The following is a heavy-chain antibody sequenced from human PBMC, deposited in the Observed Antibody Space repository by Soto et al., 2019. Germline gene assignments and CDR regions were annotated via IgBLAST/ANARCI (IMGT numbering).Heavy chain of an antibody. Sequence: GGSLRLSCAASGFTFSSYWMSWVRQAPGKGLEWVANIKQDGSEKYYVDSVKGRFTISRDNAKNSLYLQMNSLRAEDTAVYYCARGRGGGTVYYFDYWGQGTLVTVSS. CDR3: ARGRGGGTVYYFDY. J-gene: IGHJ4*02. V-gene: IGHV3-7*04. CDR2: IKQDGSEK. CDR1: GFTFSSYW. D-gene: IGHD3-16*01.